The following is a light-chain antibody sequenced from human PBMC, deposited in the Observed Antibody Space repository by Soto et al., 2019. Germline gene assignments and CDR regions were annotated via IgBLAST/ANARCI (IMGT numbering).Light chain of an antibody. CDR1: ISDVGAYNY. J-gene: IGLJ3*02. CDR2: EVS. V-gene: IGLV2-14*01. CDR3: SSYTRSTTWL. Sequence: QSALTQPASVSGSPGQSITISCTGSISDVGAYNYVSWYQQHPGKAPKLMIYEVSNRPSGVAFRFSGSESGNTASLTISGLQAEDEGDYFCSSYTRSTTWLFGGGTKVTVL.